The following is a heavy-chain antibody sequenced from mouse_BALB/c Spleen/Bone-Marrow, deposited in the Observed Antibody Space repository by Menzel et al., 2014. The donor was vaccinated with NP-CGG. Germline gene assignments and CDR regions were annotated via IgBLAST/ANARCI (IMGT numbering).Heavy chain of an antibody. J-gene: IGHJ3*01. V-gene: IGHV1-7*01. Sequence: QVQLQQPGAELAKPGASVKMSCRASGYIFTSYWMHWVLQRPGQGLEWIGYINPNTGYTEYNQLFKDEATLTVDKSSSTAYMQPGSQTADDSAVYYCALMRPAWYAYWGQGTLVTVSA. CDR3: ALMRPAWYAY. CDR2: INPNTGYT. CDR1: GYIFTSYW.